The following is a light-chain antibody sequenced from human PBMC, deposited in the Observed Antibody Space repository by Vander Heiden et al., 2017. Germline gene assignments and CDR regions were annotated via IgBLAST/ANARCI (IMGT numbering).Light chain of an antibody. CDR2: GAS. J-gene: IGKJ1*01. V-gene: IGKV3-20*01. CDR1: QSVSSAY. CDR3: QQYGSSPWT. Sequence: EIVLTQSPGTLSLSPGERATLSCRASQSVSSAYLAWYQQKPGQAPRLLIYGASSRATGIQDRFSGSESGTDFTLTISRLEPEDFAVYYCQQYGSSPWTFGQGTKVEMK.